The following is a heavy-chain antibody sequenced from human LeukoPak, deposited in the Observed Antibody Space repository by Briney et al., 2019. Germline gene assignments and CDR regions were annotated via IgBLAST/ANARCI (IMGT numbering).Heavy chain of an antibody. CDR3: ARGPYSSSWYSPAYYFDY. CDR1: GGSISSSSYY. J-gene: IGHJ4*02. V-gene: IGHV4-39*01. CDR2: IYYSGST. Sequence: SETLSLTCTVSGGSISSSSYYWGWIRQPPGKGLEWIGSIYYSGSTYYNPSLKSRVTISVDTSKNQFSLKLSSVTAADTAVYYCARGPYSSSWYSPAYYFDYWGQGTLVTVSS. D-gene: IGHD6-13*01.